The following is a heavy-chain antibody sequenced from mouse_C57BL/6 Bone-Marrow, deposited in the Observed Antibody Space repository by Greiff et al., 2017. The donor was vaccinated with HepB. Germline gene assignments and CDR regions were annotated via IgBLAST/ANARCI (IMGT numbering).Heavy chain of an antibody. Sequence: EVMLVESGGGLVQSGRSLRLSCATSGFTFSDFYMEWVRQAPGKGLEWIAASRNKANDYTTEYSASVKGRFIVSRDTSQSILYLQMNALRAEDTAIYYCARDARSMGYWYFDVWGTGTTVTVSS. V-gene: IGHV7-1*01. CDR1: GFTFSDFY. D-gene: IGHD2-3*01. CDR3: ARDARSMGYWYFDV. CDR2: SRNKANDYTT. J-gene: IGHJ1*03.